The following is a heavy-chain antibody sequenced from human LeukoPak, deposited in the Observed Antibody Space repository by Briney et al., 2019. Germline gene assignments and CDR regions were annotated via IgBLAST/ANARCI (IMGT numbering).Heavy chain of an antibody. CDR1: GGSISSSNW. Sequence: SGTLSLTCAVSGGSISSSNWWSWVRQPPGKGLEWIGEIYHSGSTNYNPSLKSRVTIAVDKSKNQFSLKLSSVTAADTAVYYCARESMPRYIHYYYTDVWGKGTTVTISS. CDR3: ARESMPRYIHYYYTDV. J-gene: IGHJ6*03. D-gene: IGHD2/OR15-2a*01. CDR2: IYHSGST. V-gene: IGHV4-4*02.